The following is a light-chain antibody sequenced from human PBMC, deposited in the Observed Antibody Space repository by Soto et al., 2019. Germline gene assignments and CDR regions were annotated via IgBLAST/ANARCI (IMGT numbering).Light chain of an antibody. CDR3: AAWDDSLNGDYV. J-gene: IGLJ1*01. V-gene: IGLV1-44*01. Sequence: QAVVTQPPSASGTPGQRVTISCSGSSSNIGSNTVNWYQQLPGTAPKLLIYSNNQRPSGVPDRFSGSKSGTSASLAISGLQSEDEADYYCAAWDDSLNGDYVFGTGTKVTV. CDR1: SSNIGSNT. CDR2: SNN.